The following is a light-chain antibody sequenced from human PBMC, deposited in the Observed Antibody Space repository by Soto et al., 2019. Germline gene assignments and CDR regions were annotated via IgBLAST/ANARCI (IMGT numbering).Light chain of an antibody. CDR3: QQYATVIT. CDR2: GAS. CDR1: QSVSSSY. J-gene: IGKJ5*01. Sequence: EIVLTQSPGTLSLSPGERVTLSCRASQSVSSSYLAWYQRKPGQAPRLLIYGASSRAAGIPDRFSGSGSGTDFTLTISRLEPEDFAVYYCQQYATVITFGQGTRLEIK. V-gene: IGKV3-20*01.